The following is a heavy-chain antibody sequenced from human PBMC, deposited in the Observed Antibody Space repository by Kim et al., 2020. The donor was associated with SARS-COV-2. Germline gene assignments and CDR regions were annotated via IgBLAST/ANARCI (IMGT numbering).Heavy chain of an antibody. D-gene: IGHD3-22*01. CDR3: AREFSGYYFDYYYYGMDV. Sequence: KGRFTISRDDSKNSLYLQMNSLKTEDTAVYYCAREFSGYYFDYYYYGMDVWGQGTTVTVSS. V-gene: IGHV3-72*01. J-gene: IGHJ6*02.